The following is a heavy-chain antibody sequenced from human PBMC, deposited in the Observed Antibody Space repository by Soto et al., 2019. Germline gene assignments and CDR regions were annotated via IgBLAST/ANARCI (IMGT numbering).Heavy chain of an antibody. CDR3: AKGPPVGANSWYFDP. CDR1: GFTFSHYG. Sequence: ESGGGLIQPGGSLRLSCAASGFTFSHYGMTWVRQAPGKGLEWVSVISGSGGSKYYADSVKGRFTISRDNSGNTLDLQMNSLRAEDTALYYCAKGPPVGANSWYFDPWGQGTLVTVSS. J-gene: IGHJ5*02. CDR2: ISGSGGSK. D-gene: IGHD1-26*01. V-gene: IGHV3-23*01.